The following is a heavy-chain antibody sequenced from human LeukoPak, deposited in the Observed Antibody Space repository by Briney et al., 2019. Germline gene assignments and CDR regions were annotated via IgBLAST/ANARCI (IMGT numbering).Heavy chain of an antibody. J-gene: IGHJ4*02. CDR1: GYTLTELS. D-gene: IGHD6-13*01. CDR3: ATGGIAAAGQRVDYFDY. CDR2: FDPEDGET. V-gene: IGHV1-24*01. Sequence: ASVKVSCKVSGYTLTELSMHWVRQAPGKGLEWMGGFDPEDGETIYAQKFQGRVTMIEDTSTDTAYMELSSLRSEDTAVYYCATGGIAAAGQRVDYFDYWGQGTLVTVSS.